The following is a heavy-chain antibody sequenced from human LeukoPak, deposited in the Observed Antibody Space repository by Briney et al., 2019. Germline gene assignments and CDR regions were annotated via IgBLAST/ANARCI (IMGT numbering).Heavy chain of an antibody. Sequence: SQTLSLTCAISGDSVSSISVAWNWIRQSPSRGLEWLGRTYYRSKWYYEYAVSVKGRINISPDTSKNQFSLQLTSVTPEDTAVYYCSLARSEYHYGMDVWGQGTTVTVPS. CDR3: SLARSEYHYGMDV. V-gene: IGHV6-1*01. J-gene: IGHJ6*02. CDR2: TYYRSKWYY. CDR1: GDSVSSISVA.